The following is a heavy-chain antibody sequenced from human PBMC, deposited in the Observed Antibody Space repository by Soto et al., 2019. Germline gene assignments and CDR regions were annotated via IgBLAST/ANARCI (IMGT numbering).Heavy chain of an antibody. D-gene: IGHD3-16*02. CDR2: INPSGGST. V-gene: IGHV1-46*01. Sequence: GASVKVAWKASGYTFTSYDMHWVRQAPGQGLEWMGIINPSGGSTSYAQKFQGRVTMTRDTSTSTVYMELSSLRSEDTAVYYCARVSFFSRIVTRRQSYSFDYRGQGTLGAVGS. CDR1: GYTFTSYD. J-gene: IGHJ4*02. CDR3: ARVSFFSRIVTRRQSYSFDY.